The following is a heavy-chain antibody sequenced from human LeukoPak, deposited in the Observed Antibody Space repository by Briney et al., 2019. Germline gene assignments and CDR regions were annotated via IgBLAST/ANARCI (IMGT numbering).Heavy chain of an antibody. V-gene: IGHV1-2*02. CDR1: GYTFTGYY. CDR3: ARGASAVAGIASKNWWVGTDYYYMDV. D-gene: IGHD6-19*01. Sequence: GASVKVSCKASGYTFTGYYMHWVRQAPGQGLEWMGWINPNSGGTNYAQKFQGRVTMTRDTSISTAYMELSRLRSDDTAVYYCARGASAVAGIASKNWWVGTDYYYMDVWGEGTTVTVSS. J-gene: IGHJ6*03. CDR2: INPNSGGT.